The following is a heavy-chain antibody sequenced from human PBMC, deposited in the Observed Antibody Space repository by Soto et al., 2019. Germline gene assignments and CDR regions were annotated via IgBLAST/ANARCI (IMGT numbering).Heavy chain of an antibody. CDR2: ISSSSSHI. CDR1: GFTLTSYS. D-gene: IGHD3-10*01. Sequence: PGGSLILSCAASGFTLTSYSMNWVRQSPGKGLECVSSISSSSSHIYYADSVKGRFTISRDNARNSVYLQMNSLRAEDTAVYYCVRERGLSSFYGMDVWGQGTTVTVSS. J-gene: IGHJ6*02. V-gene: IGHV3-21*06. CDR3: VRERGLSSFYGMDV.